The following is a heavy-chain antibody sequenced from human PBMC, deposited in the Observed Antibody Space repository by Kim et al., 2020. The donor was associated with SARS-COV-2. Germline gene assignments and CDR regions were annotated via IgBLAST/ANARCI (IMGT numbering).Heavy chain of an antibody. CDR3: ASGPVAAAAYYYYGMDV. Sequence: GGSLRLSCAASGFTFSSYWMHWVRQAPGKGLVWVSRINSDGSSTSYADSVKGRFTISRDNAKNTRYLQMNILRAEDTDVYYCASGPVAAAAYYYYGMDVWGHGTTVTVSS. V-gene: IGHV3-74*01. D-gene: IGHD6-13*01. CDR1: GFTFSSYW. J-gene: IGHJ6*02. CDR2: INSDGSST.